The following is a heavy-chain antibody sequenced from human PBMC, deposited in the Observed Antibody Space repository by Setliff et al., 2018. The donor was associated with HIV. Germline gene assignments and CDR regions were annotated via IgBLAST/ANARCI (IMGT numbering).Heavy chain of an antibody. Sequence: ASVKVSCKASGYTFTGYYMHWVRQAPGQGLEWMGWINPNSGGTNYAQRFQGRVTVTRDTSITTTYMELTRLTSDDTAIYYCARAPIYCGGDCYLFDYWGQGTLVTVSS. V-gene: IGHV1-2*02. D-gene: IGHD2-21*02. CDR2: INPNSGGT. CDR1: GYTFTGYY. CDR3: ARAPIYCGGDCYLFDY. J-gene: IGHJ4*02.